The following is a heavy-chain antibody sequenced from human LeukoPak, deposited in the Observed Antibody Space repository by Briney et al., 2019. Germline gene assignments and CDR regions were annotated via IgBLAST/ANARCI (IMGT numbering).Heavy chain of an antibody. CDR2: ITGSSTI. CDR1: GFTFSTYT. V-gene: IGHV3-48*02. CDR3: AREAGPLDY. J-gene: IGHJ4*02. D-gene: IGHD6-19*01. Sequence: GGSLRLSCAASGFTFSTYTMNWIRQAPGRGLEWLSYITGSSTIYHADSVKGRFTISRDDAKNSLYLQMDSLGDEDTAVYYCAREAGPLDYWGQGTLVTVSS.